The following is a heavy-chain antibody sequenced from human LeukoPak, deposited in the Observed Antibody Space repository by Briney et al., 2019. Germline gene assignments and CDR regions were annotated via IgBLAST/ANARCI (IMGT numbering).Heavy chain of an antibody. CDR2: IYYSGST. CDR3: ARDSIAVAGNDAFDI. CDR1: GGSISSYY. V-gene: IGHV4-59*01. J-gene: IGHJ3*02. D-gene: IGHD6-19*01. Sequence: SETLSLTCTVSGGSISSYYWSWIRQPPGKGLEWIGYIYYSGSTNYNPSLKSRVTISVDTSKNQFSLKLSSVTAADTAVYYCARDSIAVAGNDAFDIWGQGTMVTVPS.